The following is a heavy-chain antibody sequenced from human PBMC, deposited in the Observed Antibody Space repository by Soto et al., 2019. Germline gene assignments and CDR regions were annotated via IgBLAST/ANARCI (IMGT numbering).Heavy chain of an antibody. CDR1: GFTFSDYY. CDR2: ISSSSSYT. Sequence: GGSLRLSCAASGFTFSDYYMSWIRQAPGKGLEWVSYISSSSSYTNYADSVKGRFTISKDNAKNSLYLQMNSLRAEDTAVYYCARDRRYSNHPSNWFDPWGQGTLVTVSS. CDR3: ARDRRYSNHPSNWFDP. V-gene: IGHV3-11*06. J-gene: IGHJ5*02. D-gene: IGHD4-4*01.